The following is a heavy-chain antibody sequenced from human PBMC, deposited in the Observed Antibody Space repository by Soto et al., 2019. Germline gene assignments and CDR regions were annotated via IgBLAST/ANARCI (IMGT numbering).Heavy chain of an antibody. CDR2: ISGSGGST. J-gene: IGHJ5*02. CDR3: AKGGVDIVLMVYAIRWFDP. V-gene: IGHV3-23*01. D-gene: IGHD2-8*01. Sequence: EVQLLESGGGLVQPGGSLRLSCAASGFTFSSYAMSWVRQAPGKGLEWVSAISGSGGSTYYADSVKGRFTISRDNSKNTLYLQMNSLRAEDTAVYYCAKGGVDIVLMVYAIRWFDPWGQGTLVTVSS. CDR1: GFTFSSYA.